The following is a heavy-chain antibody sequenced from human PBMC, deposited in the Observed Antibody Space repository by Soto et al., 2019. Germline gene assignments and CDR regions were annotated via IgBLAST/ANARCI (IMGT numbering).Heavy chain of an antibody. J-gene: IGHJ6*02. D-gene: IGHD3-10*01. CDR3: PSRRVKYGSGSYYYYYGMDV. CDR1: GYSFTSYW. V-gene: IGHV5-10-1*01. Sequence: GDSLKISCKGSGYSFTSYWISWVRQMPGKGLEWMGRIDPSDSYTNYSPSFQGHVTISADKSISTAYLQWSGLKPSDTAMYYCPSRRVKYGSGSYYYYYGMDVWGQGTTATVS. CDR2: IDPSDSYT.